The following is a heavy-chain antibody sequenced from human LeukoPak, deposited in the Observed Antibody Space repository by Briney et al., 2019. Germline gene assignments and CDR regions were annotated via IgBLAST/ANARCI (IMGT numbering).Heavy chain of an antibody. CDR1: GFTVSSNY. CDR2: IYSGGST. CDR3: ARAGYCSSTTCLYFDY. V-gene: IGHV3-66*01. Sequence: GGSLRLSCAVSGFTVSSNYMSWVRQAPGKGLEWVSVIYSGGSTYYADSVKGRFTVSTDNSKNTLYLQMNSLRAEDTAVYYCARAGYCSSTTCLYFDYWGQGTLVTVSS. J-gene: IGHJ4*02. D-gene: IGHD2-2*01.